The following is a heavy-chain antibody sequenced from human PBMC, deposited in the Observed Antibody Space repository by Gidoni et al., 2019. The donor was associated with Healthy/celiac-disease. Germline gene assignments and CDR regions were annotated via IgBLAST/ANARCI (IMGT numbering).Heavy chain of an antibody. Sequence: GRFTISRDNAKNSLYLQMNSLRAEDTAVYYCARDRLRPQDSWGMDVWGQGTTVTVSS. CDR3: ARDRLRPQDSWGMDV. D-gene: IGHD4-17*01. J-gene: IGHJ6*02. V-gene: IGHV3-11*06.